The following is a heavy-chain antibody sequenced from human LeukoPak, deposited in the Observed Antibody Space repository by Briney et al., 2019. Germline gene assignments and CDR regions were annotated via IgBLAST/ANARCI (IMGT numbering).Heavy chain of an antibody. CDR3: AKGSGDSSAWFQLFDY. Sequence: GGSLRLSCAASGFTFSSYGMSWVRQAPGKGLEWVSGISGSGGNTYYADSVKGRFTISRDNSKNTLYLQMNSLRAEDTAVYYCAKGSGDSSAWFQLFDYWGQGTLVTVSS. CDR1: GFTFSSYG. D-gene: IGHD6-19*01. V-gene: IGHV3-23*01. CDR2: ISGSGGNT. J-gene: IGHJ4*02.